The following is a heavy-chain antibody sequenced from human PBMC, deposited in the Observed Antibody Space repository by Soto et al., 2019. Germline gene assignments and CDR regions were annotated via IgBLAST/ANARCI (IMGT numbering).Heavy chain of an antibody. D-gene: IGHD3-22*01. J-gene: IGHJ5*02. Sequence: SVKVSCKASGGTFSSYAISWVRQAPGQGLEWMGGIIPIFGTANYAQKFQGRVTITADESTSTAYMELSSLRSEDTAVYYCARGINYYDSSGWNTWFDPWGQGTLVTVPQ. CDR3: ARGINYYDSSGWNTWFDP. V-gene: IGHV1-69*13. CDR1: GGTFSSYA. CDR2: IIPIFGTA.